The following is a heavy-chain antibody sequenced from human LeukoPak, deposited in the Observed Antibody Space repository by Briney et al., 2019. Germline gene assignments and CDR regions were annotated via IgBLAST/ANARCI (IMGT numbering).Heavy chain of an antibody. J-gene: IGHJ6*03. Sequence: GGSLRLSCAASGFTFSSYDMHWVRQATGKGLEWVSAIGTAGDTYYPGSVKGRFTISRENAKNSLYLQMNSLRAGDTAVYYCASYSSSWGGYYYYYMDVWGKGTTVTVSS. CDR2: IGTAGDT. CDR3: ASYSSSWGGYYYYYMDV. D-gene: IGHD6-13*01. CDR1: GFTFSSYD. V-gene: IGHV3-13*01.